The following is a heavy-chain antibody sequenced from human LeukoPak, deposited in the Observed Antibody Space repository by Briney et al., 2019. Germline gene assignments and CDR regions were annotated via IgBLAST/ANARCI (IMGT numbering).Heavy chain of an antibody. Sequence: PGGSLRLSCVASGFTFSSYWMTWVRQVPGKGLEWVANVKHDGSDKYYVDSVKGRFTISRDNAKNSLYLQMNSLRAEDTAVHYCATAYYDSSGYYPNWFDPWGQGTLVTVSS. V-gene: IGHV3-7*02. CDR1: GFTFSSYW. CDR2: VKHDGSDK. CDR3: ATAYYDSSGYYPNWFDP. J-gene: IGHJ5*02. D-gene: IGHD3-22*01.